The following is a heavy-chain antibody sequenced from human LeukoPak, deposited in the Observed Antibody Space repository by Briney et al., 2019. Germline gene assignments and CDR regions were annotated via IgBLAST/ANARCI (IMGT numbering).Heavy chain of an antibody. D-gene: IGHD2-21*01. CDR3: ARGGEDDAFDI. Sequence: GGSLRLSCAASGFTVSSNYMSWVRLAPGKGLEWVSVIYSGGSTYYADSVKGRFTISRDNSKNTLYLQMNSLRAEDTAVYYCARGGEDDAFDIWGRGTMVTVSS. CDR1: GFTVSSNY. J-gene: IGHJ3*02. CDR2: IYSGGST. V-gene: IGHV3-53*01.